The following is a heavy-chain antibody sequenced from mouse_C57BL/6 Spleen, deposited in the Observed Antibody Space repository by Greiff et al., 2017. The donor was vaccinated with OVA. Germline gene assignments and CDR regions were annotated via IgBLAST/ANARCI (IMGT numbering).Heavy chain of an antibody. D-gene: IGHD2-4*01. CDR1: GFTFSDYG. V-gene: IGHV5-17*01. CDR2: ISSGSSTI. Sequence: DVKLQESGGGLVKPGGSLKLSCAASGFTFSDYGMHWVRQAPEKGLEWVAYISSGSSTIYYADTVKGRFTISRDNAKNTLFLQMTSLRSEDTAMYYCARRDYDYDLGAYWGQGTLVTVSA. CDR3: ARRDYDYDLGAY. J-gene: IGHJ3*01.